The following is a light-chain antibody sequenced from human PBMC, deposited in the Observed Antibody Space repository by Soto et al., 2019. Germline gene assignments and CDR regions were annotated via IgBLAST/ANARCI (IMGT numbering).Light chain of an antibody. CDR1: ERISTY. CDR3: QQSYSILSWT. J-gene: IGKJ1*01. Sequence: DIQVTQSPSSLPASVGDRVTITCRASERISTYLNWYQQKSGKAPKLLIYAASTLQSGVPSRFSGSGSGTDFTLTINGLQPEDFATYYCQQSYSILSWTFGQGTKVHI. CDR2: AAS. V-gene: IGKV1-39*01.